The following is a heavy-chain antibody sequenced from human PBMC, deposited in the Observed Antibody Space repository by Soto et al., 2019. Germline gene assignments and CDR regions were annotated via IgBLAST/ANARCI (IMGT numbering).Heavy chain of an antibody. Sequence: PSETLSLTCTVSGGSISSSSYYWGWIRQPPGKGLEWIGSIYYSGSTYYNPSLKSRVTISVDTSKNQFSLKLSSVTAADTAVYYCPSLPAAARSRPRILDHGGQGTRVTVHS. V-gene: IGHV4-39*01. CDR1: GGSISSSSYY. CDR2: IYYSGST. D-gene: IGHD6-6*01. CDR3: PSLPAAARSRPRILDH. J-gene: IGHJ4*01.